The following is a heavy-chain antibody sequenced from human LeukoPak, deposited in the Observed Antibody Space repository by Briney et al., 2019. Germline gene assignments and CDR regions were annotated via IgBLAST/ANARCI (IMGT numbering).Heavy chain of an antibody. CDR2: IYYSGST. CDR1: GGSISSYY. V-gene: IGHV4-59*08. D-gene: IGHD5-18*01. J-gene: IGHJ4*02. Sequence: SETLSLTCTVSGGSISSYYWSWIRQPPGKGLEWIGYIYYSGSTNYNPSLKSRLTISVDTSKNQFSLKLSSVTAADTAVYYCARQGIQLWLPFDYWGQGTLVTVSS. CDR3: ARQGIQLWLPFDY.